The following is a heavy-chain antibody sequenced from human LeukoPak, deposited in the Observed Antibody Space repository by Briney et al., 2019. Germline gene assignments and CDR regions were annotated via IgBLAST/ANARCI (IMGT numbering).Heavy chain of an antibody. D-gene: IGHD3-3*01. CDR2: IIPILGIA. V-gene: IGHV1-69*02. J-gene: IGHJ6*02. CDR3: ARGEVGGFWSGFYYSGMDV. Sequence: SVKVSCKASGGTFSSYTICWVRQAPGQGVEWVGRIIPILGIANYAQKFQGRVTITADKSTSTAYMELSSLRSEDPAVYYRARGEVGGFWSGFYYSGMDVWGQGPTVTVSS. CDR1: GGTFSSYT.